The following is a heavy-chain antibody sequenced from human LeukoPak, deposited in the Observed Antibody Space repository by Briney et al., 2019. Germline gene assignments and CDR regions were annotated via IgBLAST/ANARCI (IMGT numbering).Heavy chain of an antibody. D-gene: IGHD4-17*01. Sequence: WASVKVSCKASGYTFTDYYMHWVRQAPGQGLEWMGWISAYNGNTNYAQKLQGRVTMTTDTSTSTAYMELRSLRSDDTAVYYCARDKSKAYGDYVARPVDYWGQGTLVTVSS. V-gene: IGHV1-18*04. CDR1: GYTFTDYY. CDR2: ISAYNGNT. CDR3: ARDKSKAYGDYVARPVDY. J-gene: IGHJ4*02.